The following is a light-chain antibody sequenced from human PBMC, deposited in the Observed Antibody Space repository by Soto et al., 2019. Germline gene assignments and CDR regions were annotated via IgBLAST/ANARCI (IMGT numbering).Light chain of an antibody. CDR1: QGIRND. CDR2: GAS. V-gene: IGKV1-6*02. J-gene: IGKJ1*01. CDR3: LQVKSYPWT. Sequence: AIQMTQSPSSLSASVGDRVTVTCRASQGIRNDLSWYQQKPGKAPKLLIYGASYLQSGVPSRFSGSGSGTDFSLTITGLQPEDFAIYYCLQVKSYPWTFGQGT.